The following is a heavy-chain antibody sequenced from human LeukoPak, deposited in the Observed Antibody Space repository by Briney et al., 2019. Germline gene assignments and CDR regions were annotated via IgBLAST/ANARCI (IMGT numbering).Heavy chain of an antibody. D-gene: IGHD6-19*01. Sequence: PGGSLRLSCAASGFTFSSYSMNWVRQAPGKGLEWVSSISSSSSYIYYADSVKGRFTISRDNAKNSLYLQMNSLRAEDTAVYYCASFQWGIAVAGRDYWGQGTLVTVSS. CDR2: ISSSSSYI. J-gene: IGHJ4*02. V-gene: IGHV3-21*01. CDR3: ASFQWGIAVAGRDY. CDR1: GFTFSSYS.